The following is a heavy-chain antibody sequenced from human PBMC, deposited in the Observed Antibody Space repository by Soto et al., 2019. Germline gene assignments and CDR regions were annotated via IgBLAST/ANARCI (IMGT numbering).Heavy chain of an antibody. Sequence: ASVKVSCKASGYTFTSYDINWVRQATGQGFEWMGWMNPNSGNTGYAQKFQGRVTFTRDTSAGTVYMQLSSLTSEDTAVYYCARDDSGFSGSHYIDYFNYWGQGALVTVS. CDR2: MNPNSGNT. J-gene: IGHJ4*02. D-gene: IGHD1-26*01. CDR1: GYTFTSYD. CDR3: ARDDSGFSGSHYIDYFNY. V-gene: IGHV1-8*01.